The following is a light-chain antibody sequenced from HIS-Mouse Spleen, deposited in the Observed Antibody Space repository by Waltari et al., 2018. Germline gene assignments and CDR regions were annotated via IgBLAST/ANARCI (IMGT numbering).Light chain of an antibody. J-gene: IGLJ1*01. CDR2: EVS. Sequence: QSALTQPPSASGSPGQSVTISCTGTSSDVGGYNYVSWYQQHPGKAPKLMIYEVSKRPSGVPDRFSCSKSGNTASLTVSGLQAEDEADYYCSSYAGSNNYVFGTGTKVTVL. CDR3: SSYAGSNNYV. CDR1: SSDVGGYNY. V-gene: IGLV2-8*01.